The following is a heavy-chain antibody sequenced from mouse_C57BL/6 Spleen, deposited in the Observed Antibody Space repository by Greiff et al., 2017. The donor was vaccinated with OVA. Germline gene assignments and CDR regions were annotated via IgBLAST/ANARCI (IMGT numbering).Heavy chain of an antibody. V-gene: IGHV1-69*01. CDR1: GYTFTSYW. CDR2: IDPSGGYT. CDR3: ARGDSTVVAD. J-gene: IGHJ2*01. D-gene: IGHD1-1*01. Sequence: VQLQQPGAELVMPGASVKLSCKASGYTFTSYWMHWVKQRPGQGLEWIGEIDPSGGYTNYNQKFKGKSTLTVDKSSSTAYMQLSSLTSEDSAVYYCARGDSTVVADWGKGTTLTVSS.